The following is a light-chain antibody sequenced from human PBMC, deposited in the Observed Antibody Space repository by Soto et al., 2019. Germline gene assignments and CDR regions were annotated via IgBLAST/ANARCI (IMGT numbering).Light chain of an antibody. CDR2: GAS. Sequence: EVEMTQSPATLSVSKGERATLSCSASQSVRSKLAWYQQKPGQAPRLLIFGASSRAAGFPARFSGSGSGTEFTLTINSLQSEDFAVYYCQQYDNWLRPLGQGTNVDIK. V-gene: IGKV3-15*01. CDR1: QSVRSK. CDR3: QQYDNWLRP. J-gene: IGKJ1*01.